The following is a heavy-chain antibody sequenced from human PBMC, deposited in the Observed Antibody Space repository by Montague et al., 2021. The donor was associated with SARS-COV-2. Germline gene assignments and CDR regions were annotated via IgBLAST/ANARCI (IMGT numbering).Heavy chain of an antibody. CDR1: GFTVSSNY. D-gene: IGHD6-25*01. CDR3: ARDTPKRLNYYYGMDV. V-gene: IGHV3-66*01. J-gene: IGHJ6*02. Sequence: SLRLSCAASGFTVSSNYMSWVRQAPGKGLEWVSDIYSGGSTYYADSVKGRFTISRDNSKNTVYLQMNSLRAEDTAVYYCARDTPKRLNYYYGMDVWGQGTTVTVSS. CDR2: IYSGGST.